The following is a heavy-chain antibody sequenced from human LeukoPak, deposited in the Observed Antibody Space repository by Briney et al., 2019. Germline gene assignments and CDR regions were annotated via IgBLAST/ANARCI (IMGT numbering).Heavy chain of an antibody. V-gene: IGHV1-69*05. D-gene: IGHD6-6*01. CDR1: GGTFSSYA. CDR3: ASPAARGGNFDY. Sequence: PVKVSCKASGGTFSSYAISWVRQAPRQELEWMGRIIPIFGTANYAQKFQGRVTITTDESTSTAYMELSSLRSEDTAVYYCASPAARGGNFDYWGQGTLVTVSS. J-gene: IGHJ4*02. CDR2: IIPIFGTA.